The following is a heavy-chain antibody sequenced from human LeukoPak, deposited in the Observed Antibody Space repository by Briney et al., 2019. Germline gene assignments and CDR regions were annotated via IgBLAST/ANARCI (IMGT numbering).Heavy chain of an antibody. Sequence: GGSLRLSCAASGFTFSSYGMHWVRQAPGKGLEWVAVISYDGSNKYYADSVKGRFTISRDNSKNTLYLQMNSLRAEDTAVYYCARDANGYCSSTSCQPGAMDVWGKGTTVTISS. V-gene: IGHV3-30*03. J-gene: IGHJ6*03. CDR1: GFTFSSYG. D-gene: IGHD2-2*01. CDR2: ISYDGSNK. CDR3: ARDANGYCSSTSCQPGAMDV.